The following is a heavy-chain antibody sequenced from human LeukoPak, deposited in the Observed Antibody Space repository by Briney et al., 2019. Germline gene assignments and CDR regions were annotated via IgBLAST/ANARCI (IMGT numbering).Heavy chain of an antibody. J-gene: IGHJ5*02. V-gene: IGHV1-18*01. CDR1: GYTFTSYG. CDR2: ISAYNGNT. Sequence: GGSLRLSCAASGYTFTSYGISWARKAPGQGLEWMGWISAYNGNTNYAQKLQGRVTMTTDTSTSTAYMELRSLRSDDTAVYYCARGGGGTAEFDPWGQGTLVTVSS. D-gene: IGHD2-15*01. CDR3: ARGGGGTAEFDP.